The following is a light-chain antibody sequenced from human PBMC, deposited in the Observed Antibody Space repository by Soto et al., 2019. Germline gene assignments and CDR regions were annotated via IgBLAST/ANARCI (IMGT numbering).Light chain of an antibody. J-gene: IGKJ1*01. CDR3: QQGRA. V-gene: IGKV1-5*03. Sequence: DIQMTQSPSALSASVGDRVTITCRASQSMSGWVAWYQQKPGKAPKLLIYKASGLESGVPSRFSGSGSGTEFTLTITSLQPDDFGSYYCQQGRAFGQGTKVEIK. CDR1: QSMSGW. CDR2: KAS.